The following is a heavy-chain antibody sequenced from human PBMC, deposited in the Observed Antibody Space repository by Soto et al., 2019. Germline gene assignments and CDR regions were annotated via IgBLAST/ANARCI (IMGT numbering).Heavy chain of an antibody. CDR2: SSNSSSTI. D-gene: IGHD1-26*01. Sequence: GGSLRLSCAASGFTFSTYSMNWVRQAPGKGLEWVAYSSNSSSTIYYADSVKGRFTISRDNSKNTLYLQMNSLRVEDTAVYYCARDQDGAGGTAVYWGQGTLVTVSS. V-gene: IGHV3-48*01. CDR3: ARDQDGAGGTAVY. CDR1: GFTFSTYS. J-gene: IGHJ4*02.